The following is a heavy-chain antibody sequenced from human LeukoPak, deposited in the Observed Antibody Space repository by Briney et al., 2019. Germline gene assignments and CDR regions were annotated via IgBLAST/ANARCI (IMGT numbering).Heavy chain of an antibody. Sequence: SETLSLTCTVSGGSISSYYWSWIRQPPGKGLEWIGYIYYSGSTNYNPSLKSRVTISVDTSKNQFSLKLSSVTAADTAVYYCARGSYRYTPVDYWGQGTLVTVSS. D-gene: IGHD3-16*02. V-gene: IGHV4-59*01. CDR3: ARGSYRYTPVDY. CDR1: GGSISSYY. J-gene: IGHJ4*02. CDR2: IYYSGST.